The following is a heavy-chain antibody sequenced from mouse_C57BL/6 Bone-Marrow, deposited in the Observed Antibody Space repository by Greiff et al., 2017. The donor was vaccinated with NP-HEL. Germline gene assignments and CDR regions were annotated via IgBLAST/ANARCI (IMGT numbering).Heavy chain of an antibody. CDR1: GFTFSDYG. D-gene: IGHD2-1*01. J-gene: IGHJ4*01. CDR3: ARPDYYGNYDYYAMDY. CDR2: ISSGSSTI. V-gene: IGHV5-17*01. Sequence: EVKLMESGGGLVKPGGSLKLSCAASGFTFSDYGMHWVRQAPEKGLEWVAYISSGSSTIYYADTVKGRFTISRDNAKNTLFLQMTSLRSEDTAMYYCARPDYYGNYDYYAMDYWGQGTSVTVSS.